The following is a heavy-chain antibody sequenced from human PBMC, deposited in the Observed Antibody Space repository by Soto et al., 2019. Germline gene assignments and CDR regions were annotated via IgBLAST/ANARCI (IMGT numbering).Heavy chain of an antibody. Sequence: HSESMALTRAVCGGTLCSGRYDGRWIRQPPGKGLEWIGYVYYSGSTYYNQSLKSRITPSVDTSNNQCSLKMRSVTAADTAVYYCVSYGSSTSCNCFDPGGQGTLVTVSS. CDR2: VYYSGST. D-gene: IGHD2-2*01. CDR3: VSYGSSTSCNCFDP. CDR1: GGTLCSGRYD. V-gene: IGHV4-30-4*01. J-gene: IGHJ5*02.